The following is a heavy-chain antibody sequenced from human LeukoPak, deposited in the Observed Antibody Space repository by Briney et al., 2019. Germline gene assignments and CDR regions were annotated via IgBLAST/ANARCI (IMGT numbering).Heavy chain of an antibody. CDR1: GYSISSGYY. D-gene: IGHD3-3*01. J-gene: IGHJ4*02. CDR2: IYHSVST. V-gene: IGHV4-38-2*02. Sequence: SETLSLTCTVSGYSISSGYYWGWIRQPPGKGLEWIGTIYHSVSTYYNPSLKGRVTTSVDTSKNQFSLKLSSVTAADTAVYYCASALRRITLIGSVLCYFDYWGQGILVTVSS. CDR3: ASALRRITLIGSVLCYFDY.